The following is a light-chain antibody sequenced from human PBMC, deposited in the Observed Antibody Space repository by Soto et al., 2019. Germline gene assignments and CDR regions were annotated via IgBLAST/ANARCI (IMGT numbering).Light chain of an antibody. V-gene: IGLV1-40*01. Sequence: QSVLTQPPSVSGAPGQRVTISCTGSDSTFGAGYDVHWYQQLPGTDPKLAIYNDRNRPSGVPDRFSGSKSGTSASLAISGLQAEDEADYYCQSYDSTLRVLFGGGTKLTVL. CDR2: NDR. J-gene: IGLJ2*01. CDR3: QSYDSTLRVL. CDR1: DSTFGAGYD.